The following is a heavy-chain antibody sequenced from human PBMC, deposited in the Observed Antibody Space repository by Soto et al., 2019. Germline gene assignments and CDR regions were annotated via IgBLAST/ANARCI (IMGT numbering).Heavy chain of an antibody. CDR2: ISYSGST. CDR3: ARGRYSSGWFDF. D-gene: IGHD6-19*01. CDR1: GDSVSSASYY. V-gene: IGHV4-61*01. Sequence: SEPVSLTCTVSGDSVSSASYYWDWIRQPPGQGLEWIGYISYSGSTDYNPTLKGRVTISVDTSKNQLSLKLSSATAADTAVYYCARGRYSSGWFDFWGLGTRVTVSS. J-gene: IGHJ4*02.